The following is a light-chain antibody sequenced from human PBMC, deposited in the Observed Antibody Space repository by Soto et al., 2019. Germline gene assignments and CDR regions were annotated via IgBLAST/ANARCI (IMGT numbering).Light chain of an antibody. CDR3: QHYNSYSEA. Sequence: GDRVTITCRASQNIGRSLAWYQQKPGETPKVLVYDASSLKSGVPSRFSGSGSGTEFTLTISSLQPDDFATYYCQHYNSYSEAFGQGTKVDIK. CDR2: DAS. J-gene: IGKJ1*01. V-gene: IGKV1-5*01. CDR1: QNIGRS.